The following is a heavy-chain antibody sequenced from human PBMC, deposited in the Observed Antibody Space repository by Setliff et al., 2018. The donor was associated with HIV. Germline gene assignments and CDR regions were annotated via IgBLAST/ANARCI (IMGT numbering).Heavy chain of an antibody. D-gene: IGHD5-18*01. Sequence: PSETLSLTCTVSGGSISSTSYYWGWIRQPPGTGLEWIGSISSSGNTYYNPSLKSRVTTSVDTPKNQFSLKLNSVTAADTSVYYCARRWGIRGYSSWGQGTLVTVSS. CDR1: GGSISSTSYY. V-gene: IGHV4-39*01. CDR3: ARRWGIRGYSS. J-gene: IGHJ5*02. CDR2: ISSSGNT.